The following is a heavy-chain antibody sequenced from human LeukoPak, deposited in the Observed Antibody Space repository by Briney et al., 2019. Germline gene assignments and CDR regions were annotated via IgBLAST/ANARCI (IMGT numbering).Heavy chain of an antibody. CDR3: ARVTSYYDSSGYYYLQSGAFDI. D-gene: IGHD3-22*01. V-gene: IGHV4-59*08. J-gene: IGHJ3*02. CDR2: LYHSGST. CDR1: GGSISSYY. Sequence: SSETLSLTCTVSGGSISSYYWGWIRLPPGKGLEWIGNLYHSGSTYYNPSLKSRVTISVDTSKNQFSLKLNSVTAADTAVYYCARVTSYYDSSGYYYLQSGAFDIWGQGTMVTVSS.